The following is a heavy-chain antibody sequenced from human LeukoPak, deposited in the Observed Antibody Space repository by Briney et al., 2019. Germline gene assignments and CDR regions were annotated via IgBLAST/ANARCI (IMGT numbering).Heavy chain of an antibody. CDR3: ARLVGAKSLDY. CDR1: GFSFSNYW. V-gene: IGHV3-7*01. D-gene: IGHD1-26*01. J-gene: IGHJ4*02. Sequence: GGSLRLSCAASGFSFSNYWMSWVRQAPGKGLEWVAIIKQDGSDKYYVDSLKGRFTISRDNAKNTLYLQMNSLRADDTADYYCARLVGAKSLDYWGQGTLVTVSS. CDR2: IKQDGSDK.